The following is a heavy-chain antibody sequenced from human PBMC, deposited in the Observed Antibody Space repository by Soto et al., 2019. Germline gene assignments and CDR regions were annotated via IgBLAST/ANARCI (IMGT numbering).Heavy chain of an antibody. J-gene: IGHJ6*02. CDR3: ARGGRFFEWLFTYGMDV. CDR1: GFTFSSYS. V-gene: IGHV3-21*01. D-gene: IGHD3-3*01. Sequence: GGSLRLSCAASGFTFSSYSMNWVRQAAGKGLEWVSSISSSSSYIYYADSVKGRFTISRDNAKNSLYLQMNSLRAEDTAVYYCARGGRFFEWLFTYGMDVWGQGPTVTVSS. CDR2: ISSSSSYI.